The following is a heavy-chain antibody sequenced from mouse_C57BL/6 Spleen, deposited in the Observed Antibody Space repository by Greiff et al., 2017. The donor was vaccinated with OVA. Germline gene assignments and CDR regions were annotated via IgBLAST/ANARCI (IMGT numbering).Heavy chain of an antibody. CDR3: TGAYYSNDVEVGDY. V-gene: IGHV14-1*01. D-gene: IGHD2-5*01. CDR2: IDPEDGDT. CDR1: GFNIKDYY. J-gene: IGHJ2*01. Sequence: EVQLQESGAELVRPGASVKLSCTASGFNIKDYYMHWVKQRPEQGLEWIGRIDPEDGDTEYAPKFQGKATMTADTSSNTAYLQLSSLTSEDTAVDYCTGAYYSNDVEVGDYWGQGTTLTVSS.